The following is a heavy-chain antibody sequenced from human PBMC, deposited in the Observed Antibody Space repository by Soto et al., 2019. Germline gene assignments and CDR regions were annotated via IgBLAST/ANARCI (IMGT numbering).Heavy chain of an antibody. V-gene: IGHV4-31*03. J-gene: IGHJ3*02. CDR3: ARDTMVVAAPGGAGAFDI. CDR2: IYYSGST. D-gene: IGHD2-15*01. Sequence: PSETLSLTCTVSGGSISSGGYYWSWIRQHPGKGLEWIGYIYYSGSTYYNPSLKSRVTISVDTSKNQFSLKLSSVTAADTAVYYCARDTMVVAAPGGAGAFDIWGQGTMVTVSS. CDR1: GGSISSGGYY.